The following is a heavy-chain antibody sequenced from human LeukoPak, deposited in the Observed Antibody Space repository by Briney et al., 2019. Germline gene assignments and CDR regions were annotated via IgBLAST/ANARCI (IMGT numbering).Heavy chain of an antibody. CDR3: TRNPVSGYSFDY. D-gene: IGHD3-22*01. Sequence: GGSLRLSCAASGFTFSSYAMSWVRQAPGKGLEWVAVISYDGSNKYYVDSVKGRFTISRDNSKNTLFLQMNSLRAEDTAVYYCTRNPVSGYSFDYWGQGTLVTVSS. CDR2: ISYDGSNK. CDR1: GFTFSSYA. V-gene: IGHV3-30-3*01. J-gene: IGHJ4*02.